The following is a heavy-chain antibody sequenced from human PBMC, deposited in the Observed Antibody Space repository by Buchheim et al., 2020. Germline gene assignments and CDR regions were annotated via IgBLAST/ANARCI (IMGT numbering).Heavy chain of an antibody. D-gene: IGHD5-12*01. CDR3: AKGVVDRGSDF. CDR2: IGSDKST. Sequence: EVQLLESGGGLVQPGGSLRLSCAASDFTFSNYPMTWVRQVPEKGLEWVSVIGSDKSTYYSDSVKGRFTISRDNSKNTMYLQMNSLRAEDTAKYYCAKGVVDRGSDFWGQGTL. CDR1: DFTFSNYP. J-gene: IGHJ4*02. V-gene: IGHV3-23*01.